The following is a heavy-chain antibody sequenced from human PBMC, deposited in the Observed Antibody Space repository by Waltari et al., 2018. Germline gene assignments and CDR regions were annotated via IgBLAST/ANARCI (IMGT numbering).Heavy chain of an antibody. D-gene: IGHD3-16*01. CDR2: ISSSSSTI. CDR3: ARDRRYDYIWGTPFDRYYFDY. CDR1: GFTFSSYS. J-gene: IGHJ4*02. Sequence: EVQLVESGGGLVQPGGSLRLSCAASGFTFSSYSMNWVRQAPGKGLEWVSSISSSSSTIYYADSVKGRFTISRDNAKNSLYLQMNSLRAEDTAVYYCARDRRYDYIWGTPFDRYYFDYWSQGTLVTVSS. V-gene: IGHV3-48*04.